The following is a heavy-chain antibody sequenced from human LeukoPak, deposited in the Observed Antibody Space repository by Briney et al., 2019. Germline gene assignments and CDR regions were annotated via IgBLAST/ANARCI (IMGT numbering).Heavy chain of an antibody. CDR1: GGSISSYY. CDR2: IYYSGST. CDR3: ARSQVLRYFDWPNWFDP. D-gene: IGHD3-9*01. J-gene: IGHJ5*02. V-gene: IGHV4-59*01. Sequence: PSETLSLTCTVSGGSISSYYWNWIRQPPGKGLEWIGYIYYSGSTNYNPSLKSRVTISVDTSKNQFSLKLSSVTAADTAVYYCARSQVLRYFDWPNWFDPWGQGTLVTVSS.